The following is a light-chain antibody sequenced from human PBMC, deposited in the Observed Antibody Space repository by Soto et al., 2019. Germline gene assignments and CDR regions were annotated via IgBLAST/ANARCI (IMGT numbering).Light chain of an antibody. CDR2: LNSDGSH. CDR1: SGHSSYA. V-gene: IGLV4-69*01. J-gene: IGLJ3*02. Sequence: QLVLTQSPSASASLGASVKLTCTLSSGHSSYAIAWHQQQPEKGPRYLMKLNSDGSHSKGDGIPDRFSGSSSGAERYLTISSLQSEDEADYYCQTWGTGALWVFGGGIKLTVL. CDR3: QTWGTGALWV.